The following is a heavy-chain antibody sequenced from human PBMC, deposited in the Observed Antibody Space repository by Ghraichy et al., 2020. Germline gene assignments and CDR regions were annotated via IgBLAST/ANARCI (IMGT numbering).Heavy chain of an antibody. Sequence: SETLSLTCAVYGGSFSGYYWSWIRQPPGKGLEWIGEINHSGSTNYNPSLKSRVTISVDTSKNQFSLKLSSVTAADTAVYYCARIPIGRTRGIAAAGPLKSFDYWGQGTLVTVSS. CDR1: GGSFSGYY. CDR3: ARIPIGRTRGIAAAGPLKSFDY. D-gene: IGHD6-13*01. J-gene: IGHJ4*02. V-gene: IGHV4-34*01. CDR2: INHSGST.